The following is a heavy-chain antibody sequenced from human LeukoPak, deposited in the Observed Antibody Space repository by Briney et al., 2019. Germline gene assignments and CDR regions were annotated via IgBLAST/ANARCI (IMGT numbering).Heavy chain of an antibody. V-gene: IGHV3-23*01. CDR1: GFTFSSYA. D-gene: IGHD6-13*01. J-gene: IGHJ3*02. CDR3: AKAVRSSSPRSAFDI. CDR2: ISGSGGST. Sequence: PGGSPRLSCAASGFTFSSYAMSWVRQAPGKGLEWVSAISGSGGSTYYADSVKGRFTISRDNSENTLYLQMNSLRAEDTAVYYCAKAVRSSSPRSAFDIWGQGTMVTVSS.